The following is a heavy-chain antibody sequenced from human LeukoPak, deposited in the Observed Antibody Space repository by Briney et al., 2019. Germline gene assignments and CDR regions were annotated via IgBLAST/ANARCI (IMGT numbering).Heavy chain of an antibody. J-gene: IGHJ4*02. D-gene: IGHD6-13*01. CDR2: IYYSGST. CDR3: ARARRYSSSWYFFNY. CDR1: GGSISSGDYY. V-gene: IGHV4-30-4*01. Sequence: SETLSLTCIVSGGSISSGDYYWSWIRQPPGKGLEWIGYIYYSGSTDYNPSLKSRATISVDTSKNQFSLKLSSVTAADTAVYYCARARRYSSSWYFFNYWGQGTPVTVSS.